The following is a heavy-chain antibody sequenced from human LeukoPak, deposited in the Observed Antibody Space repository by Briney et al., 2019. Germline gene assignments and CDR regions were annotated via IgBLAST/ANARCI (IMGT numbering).Heavy chain of an antibody. D-gene: IGHD3-10*01. CDR2: ISGSGGGT. CDR1: GFTFSSYA. Sequence: PGGSLRLSCAASGFTFSSYAMSWVRQAPGKGLEWLSAISGSGGGTYYADSVKGRFTISRDNAKNTVYLQMNSLRAEDTAVYYCAREQRSYFDYWGQGTLVTVSS. CDR3: AREQRSYFDY. J-gene: IGHJ4*02. V-gene: IGHV3-23*01.